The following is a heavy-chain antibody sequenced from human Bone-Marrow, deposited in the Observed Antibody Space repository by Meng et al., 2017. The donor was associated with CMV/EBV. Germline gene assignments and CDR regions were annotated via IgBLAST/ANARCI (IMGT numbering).Heavy chain of an antibody. V-gene: IGHV3-23*03. D-gene: IGHD1-1*01. CDR3: ARDHTTSDAFDV. J-gene: IGHJ3*01. CDR1: GFTFNNYA. Sequence: GESLKISCAASGFTFNNYAMSWVRQAPGKGLEWVSVIYSGGSSTYYADSVKGRFIISRDNSKNTLYLQMNGLRPEDTAVYFCARDHTTSDAFDVWGLGTTVTVSS. CDR2: IYSGGSST.